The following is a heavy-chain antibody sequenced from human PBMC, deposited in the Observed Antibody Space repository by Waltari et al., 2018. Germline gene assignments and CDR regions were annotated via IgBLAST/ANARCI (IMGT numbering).Heavy chain of an antibody. V-gene: IGHV1-69-2*01. CDR1: GYTVIDYF. CDR2: IDPEEGET. CDR3: APLPGGSGQTFDY. Sequence: EVQLVQAGAEGKKPGATVKISCKASGYTVIDYFMHWVQQAPGKGLEWVGRIDPEEGETVYAEKFQGRVTITADTSTDTSYLELSSLRSDDTAVYYCAPLPGGSGQTFDYWGQGTLLTVSS. D-gene: IGHD3-10*01. J-gene: IGHJ4*02.